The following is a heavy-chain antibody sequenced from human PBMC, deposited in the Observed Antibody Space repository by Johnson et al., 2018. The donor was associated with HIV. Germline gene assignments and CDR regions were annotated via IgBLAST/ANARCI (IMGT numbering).Heavy chain of an antibody. V-gene: IGHV3-30*04. CDR1: GFTFSRYA. Sequence: VQLVESGGGVVQPGRSLRLSCAASGFTFSRYAMHWVRQAPGKGLEWVTVISYDGKNKYYTDSVKGRFTISRDNSKSTLFLLMNSLRAEDTAVYYCARSLCGGDCFSDAFDIWGQGTMVTVSS. J-gene: IGHJ3*02. CDR3: ARSLCGGDCFSDAFDI. D-gene: IGHD2-21*02. CDR2: ISYDGKNK.